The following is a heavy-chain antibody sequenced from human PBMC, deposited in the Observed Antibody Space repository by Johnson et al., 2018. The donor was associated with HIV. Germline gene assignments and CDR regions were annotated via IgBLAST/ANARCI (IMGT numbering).Heavy chain of an antibody. Sequence: VQLVESGGGLVQPGGSLRLSCAASGFTFSSYDMHWVRQATGKGLEWVSAIGTAGDTYYPGSVKGRFTISRDNSKNTLYLQMNSLRAEDTAVYYCAREPSIAAAGGDGAFDIWGRGTMLTVSS. D-gene: IGHD6-13*01. J-gene: IGHJ3*02. CDR1: GFTFSSYD. CDR2: IGTAGDT. CDR3: AREPSIAAAGGDGAFDI. V-gene: IGHV3-13*01.